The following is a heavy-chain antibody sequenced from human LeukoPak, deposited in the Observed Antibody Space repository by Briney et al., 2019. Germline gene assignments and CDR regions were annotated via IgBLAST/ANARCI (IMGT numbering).Heavy chain of an antibody. CDR3: AAIPQPWLVWWYFDY. J-gene: IGHJ4*02. Sequence: PSETLSLTCTVSGGSISSYYWSWIRQPPGKGLEWIGYIYYRGSTNYNPSLKSRVTISVDTSKNQFSLKLSSVTAADTAVYYCAAIPQPWLVWWYFDYWGQGTLVTVSS. V-gene: IGHV4-59*08. CDR2: IYYRGST. CDR1: GGSISSYY. D-gene: IGHD6-19*01.